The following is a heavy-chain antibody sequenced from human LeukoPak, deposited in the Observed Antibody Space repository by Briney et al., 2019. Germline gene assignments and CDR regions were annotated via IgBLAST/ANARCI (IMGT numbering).Heavy chain of an antibody. CDR1: GYSFTSYW. D-gene: IGHD2-15*01. J-gene: IGHJ5*02. V-gene: IGHV5-51*01. Sequence: GESLKISCKGSGYSFTSYWIGWVRQMPGKGLEWMGIIYPGDSDTRYSPSFQGQVTISADKSISTAYLQWSSPKASDTAMYYCARAVVVVAATGVGWFDPWGQGTLVTVSS. CDR2: IYPGDSDT. CDR3: ARAVVVVAATGVGWFDP.